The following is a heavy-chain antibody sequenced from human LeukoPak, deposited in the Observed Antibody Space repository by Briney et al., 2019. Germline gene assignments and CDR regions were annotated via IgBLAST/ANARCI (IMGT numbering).Heavy chain of an antibody. Sequence: GGPLRLSCAASGFSFGSYAMNWVRQAPGKGLDWVSGISGSGGITDNADSVEGRFTISRDNSKNTLYLQMDGLRPEDTAIYYCAKGRYYSGSGPPFDYWGQGTLVTVSS. CDR2: ISGSGGIT. CDR1: GFSFGSYA. J-gene: IGHJ4*02. D-gene: IGHD3-10*01. V-gene: IGHV3-23*01. CDR3: AKGRYYSGSGPPFDY.